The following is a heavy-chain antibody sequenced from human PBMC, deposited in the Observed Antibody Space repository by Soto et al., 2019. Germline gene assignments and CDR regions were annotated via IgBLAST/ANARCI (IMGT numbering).Heavy chain of an antibody. Sequence: QVQLVESGGGVVQPGGSLRLSCAASGFTFGRNGMHWVRQAPGKGLEWVAVLSFDGRIEYYADSVKGRFKIFRDNPKNTLYRQMNTLRPDDTALYYCAKDRDRTWSLDYWGQGALVTVSS. J-gene: IGHJ4*02. D-gene: IGHD1-7*01. V-gene: IGHV3-30*18. CDR3: AKDRDRTWSLDY. CDR1: GFTFGRNG. CDR2: LSFDGRIE.